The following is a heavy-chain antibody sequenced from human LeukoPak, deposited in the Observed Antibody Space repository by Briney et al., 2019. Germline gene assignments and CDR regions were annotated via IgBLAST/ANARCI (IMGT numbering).Heavy chain of an antibody. CDR1: GFSLSTSGMC. J-gene: IGHJ6*04. CDR2: IDWDDDK. V-gene: IGHV2-70*01. D-gene: IGHD6-25*01. CDR3: ARMAASADVYYYYGMDV. Sequence: SGPTLVNPTQTLTLTCTFSGFSLSTSGMCVSWIRQPPGKALEWLALIDWDDDKYYSTSLKTRLTISKDTSKNQVVLTMTNMDPVDTATYYCARMAASADVYYYYGMDVWGKGTTVTVSS.